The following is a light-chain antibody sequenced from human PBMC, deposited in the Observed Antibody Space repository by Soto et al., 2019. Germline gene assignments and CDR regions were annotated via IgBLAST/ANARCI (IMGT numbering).Light chain of an antibody. V-gene: IGLV2-11*01. Sequence: QSALTQPRSVSGSPGQSVTISCTGTSDDVGVYNYVSWYQQHPGKAPKLIIYDVSKRPSGVPDRFSGSKSGNTASLTISGLQAEDEADYYCCSYAGGPYVFGTGTKVT. J-gene: IGLJ1*01. CDR3: CSYAGGPYV. CDR2: DVS. CDR1: SDDVGVYNY.